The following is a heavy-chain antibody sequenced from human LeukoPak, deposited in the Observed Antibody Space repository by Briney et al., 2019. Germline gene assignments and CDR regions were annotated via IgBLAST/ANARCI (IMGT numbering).Heavy chain of an antibody. CDR1: GYTFTGYY. CDR3: ARGKSRVYSSGWFAY. J-gene: IGHJ5*01. CDR2: INPNSGGT. V-gene: IGHV1-2*02. Sequence: ASVKVSCKASGYTFTGYYMHWVRQAPGQGLEWMGWINPNSGGTNYAQKFQGRVTMTRDTSISTAYMELSRLRSDDTAVYYCARGKSRVYSSGWFAYWGQGTLVTVPS. D-gene: IGHD6-19*01.